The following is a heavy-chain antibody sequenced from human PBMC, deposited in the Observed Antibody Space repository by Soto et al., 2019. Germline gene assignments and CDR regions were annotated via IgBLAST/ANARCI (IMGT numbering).Heavy chain of an antibody. V-gene: IGHV1-69*01. CDR2: IIPIFGTA. CDR1: GGTFSSYA. CDR3: ARDPRWGDSGGYYYVFAFDI. Sequence: QVQLVQSGAEVKKPGSSVKVSCKASGGTFSSYAISWVRQAPGQGLEWMGGIIPIFGTANYAQKFQGRVTITADESTSTAYMELSSLRSEDTAVYYCARDPRWGDSGGYYYVFAFDIWGQGTMVTVSS. D-gene: IGHD3-22*01. J-gene: IGHJ3*02.